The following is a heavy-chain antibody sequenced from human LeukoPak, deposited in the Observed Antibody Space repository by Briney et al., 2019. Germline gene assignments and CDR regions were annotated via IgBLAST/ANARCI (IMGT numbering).Heavy chain of an antibody. J-gene: IGHJ3*02. CDR1: GGSISSSSYY. CDR2: IFYSGST. CDR3: ARVGGYDSSGYYHQAAFDI. V-gene: IGHV4-39*07. D-gene: IGHD3-22*01. Sequence: SETLSLTCSVSGGSISSSSYYWGWIRQPPGKGLEWIGYIFYSGSTYYNPSLKSRVTISVDTSKNQFSLKLSSVTAADTAVYYCARVGGYDSSGYYHQAAFDIWGQGTMVTVSS.